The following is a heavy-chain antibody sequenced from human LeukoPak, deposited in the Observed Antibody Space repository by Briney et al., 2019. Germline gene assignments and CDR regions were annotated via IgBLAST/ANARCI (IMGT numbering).Heavy chain of an antibody. D-gene: IGHD6-13*01. Sequence: GGSLRLSCAASGFTFSSYAMHWVRQAPGKGLEWVAVISYDGSNKYYADSVKGRFTISRDNSKNTLYLQMNSLRAEDTAVYYCARVKQPETDYWGQGTLVTVSS. V-gene: IGHV3-30-3*01. CDR2: ISYDGSNK. CDR1: GFTFSSYA. CDR3: ARVKQPETDY. J-gene: IGHJ4*02.